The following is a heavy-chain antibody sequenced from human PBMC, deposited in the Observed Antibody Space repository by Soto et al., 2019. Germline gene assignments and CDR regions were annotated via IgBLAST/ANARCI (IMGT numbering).Heavy chain of an antibody. CDR2: INPDNGNT. D-gene: IGHD2-15*01. J-gene: IGHJ5*02. CDR1: GYTFTRDT. CDR3: ARGIATGQLDP. V-gene: IGHV1-3*01. Sequence: ASVMVPCKASGYTFTRDTMNWVRQAPGQRLEWMGWINPDNGNTKSSQKFQDRVIITRDTSASTAYMDLSSLRSEDTAVYYCARGIATGQLDPWGQGTLVNVSS.